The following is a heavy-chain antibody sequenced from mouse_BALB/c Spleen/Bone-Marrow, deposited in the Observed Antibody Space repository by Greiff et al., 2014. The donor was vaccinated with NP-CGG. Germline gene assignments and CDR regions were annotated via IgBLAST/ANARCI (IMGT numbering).Heavy chain of an antibody. CDR3: ASYYYGRYFDV. CDR1: GFNIKDTY. D-gene: IGHD1-1*01. J-gene: IGHJ1*01. Sequence: EVKVEESGAELVKPGASVKLSCTASGFNIKDTYMHWVKQRPEQGLGWIGRIDPANGNTKYDPKFQGKATITADTSSNTAYLQLSSLTSEDTAVYYCASYYYGRYFDVWGAGTTVTVSS. CDR2: IDPANGNT. V-gene: IGHV14-3*02.